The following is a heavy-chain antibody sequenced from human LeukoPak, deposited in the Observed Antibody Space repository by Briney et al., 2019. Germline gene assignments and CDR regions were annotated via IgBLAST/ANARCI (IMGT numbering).Heavy chain of an antibody. V-gene: IGHV3-7*03. CDR1: GFTFSSYW. J-gene: IGHJ5*02. CDR2: IKQDGSEK. Sequence: GGSLRLSCAASGFTFSSYWMSWVRQAPGKGLEWVANIKQDGSEKYYVDSVKGRFTISRDNAKNSLYLQMNSLRAEDTAVYYCAKNQWSGFGELSDWFDPWGQGTLVTVSS. D-gene: IGHD3-10*01. CDR3: AKNQWSGFGELSDWFDP.